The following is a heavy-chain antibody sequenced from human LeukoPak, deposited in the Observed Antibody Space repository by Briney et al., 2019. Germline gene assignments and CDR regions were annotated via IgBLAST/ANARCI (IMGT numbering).Heavy chain of an antibody. CDR2: IYYSGST. Sequence: SETLSLTCTVSGGSISSSSYYWSWIRQPPGKGLEWIGYIYYSGSTNYNPSLKSRVTISVDTSKNQFSLKLSSVTAADTAVYYCARLSSEVSSSWFPDGMDVWGQGTTVTVSS. CDR1: GGSISSSSYY. J-gene: IGHJ6*02. V-gene: IGHV4-61*01. D-gene: IGHD6-13*01. CDR3: ARLSSEVSSSWFPDGMDV.